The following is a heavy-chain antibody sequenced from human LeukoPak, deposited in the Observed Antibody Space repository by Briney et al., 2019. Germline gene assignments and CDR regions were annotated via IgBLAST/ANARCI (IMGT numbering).Heavy chain of an antibody. CDR2: MNPNSGNT. D-gene: IGHD5-18*01. Sequence: ASVKVSCKASGYTFTSYDINWVRQATGQGLEWMGWMNPNSGNTGYAQKFQGRVAMTRNTPISTAYMELSSLRSEGTAVYYCATIRGYSYGFDYWGQGTLVTVSS. CDR3: ATIRGYSYGFDY. CDR1: GYTFTSYD. V-gene: IGHV1-8*01. J-gene: IGHJ4*02.